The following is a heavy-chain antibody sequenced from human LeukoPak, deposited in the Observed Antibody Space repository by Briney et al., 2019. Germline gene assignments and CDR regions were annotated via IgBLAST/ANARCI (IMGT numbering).Heavy chain of an antibody. D-gene: IGHD3-10*01. CDR2: ISGSGGNI. J-gene: IGHJ4*02. CDR3: AKGFYVSGSSNFDY. Sequence: PGGSLRLSCAASEFTFSNYWIHWVRQAPGKGLEWVSTISGSGGNIYYADSVKGRFTISRDNSKNMLYLQMNSLRAEDTAVYYCAKGFYVSGSSNFDYWGQGTLVIVSS. V-gene: IGHV3-23*01. CDR1: EFTFSNYW.